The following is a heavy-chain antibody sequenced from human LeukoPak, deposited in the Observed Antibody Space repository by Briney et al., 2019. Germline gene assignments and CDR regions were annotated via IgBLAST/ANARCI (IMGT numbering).Heavy chain of an antibody. CDR1: GFTFSSYG. Sequence: PGGSLRLSCAASGFTFSSYGMHWVRQVPGKGLEWVAFIRYDGSNKYYADSVKGRFTISRDNSKNTLYLQMNSLRAEDTAVYYCAKLVADSSSWYFLDYYYGMDVWGQGTTVTVSS. V-gene: IGHV3-30*02. CDR3: AKLVADSSSWYFLDYYYGMDV. D-gene: IGHD6-13*01. J-gene: IGHJ6*02. CDR2: IRYDGSNK.